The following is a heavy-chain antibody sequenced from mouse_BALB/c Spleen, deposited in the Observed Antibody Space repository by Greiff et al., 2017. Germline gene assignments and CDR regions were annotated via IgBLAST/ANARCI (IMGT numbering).Heavy chain of an antibody. J-gene: IGHJ2*01. CDR2: ISSGGST. CDR1: GFTFSSYA. Sequence: EVKLEESGGGLVKPGGSLKLSCAASGFTFSSYAMSWVRQTPEKRLEWVASISSGGSTYYPDSVKGRFTISRDNAMNILYLQMSSLRSEDTAMYYCAREAYGSLDYWGQGTTLTVSS. D-gene: IGHD1-1*01. V-gene: IGHV5-6-5*01. CDR3: AREAYGSLDY.